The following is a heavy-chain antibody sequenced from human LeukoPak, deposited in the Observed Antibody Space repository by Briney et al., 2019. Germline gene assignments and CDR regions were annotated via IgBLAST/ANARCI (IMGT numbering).Heavy chain of an antibody. V-gene: IGHV4-38-2*02. CDR3: ARASGYPDY. J-gene: IGHJ4*02. D-gene: IGHD3-22*01. Sequence: PSETLSLTCTVSAYSTTSGYSWGWIRQPPGKGLEWIGSIYHSGSTYYNPSLKSRVTISVDTSKNQFSLKLSSVTAADTAVYYCARASGYPDYWGQGTLVTVSS. CDR2: IYHSGST. CDR1: AYSTTSGYS.